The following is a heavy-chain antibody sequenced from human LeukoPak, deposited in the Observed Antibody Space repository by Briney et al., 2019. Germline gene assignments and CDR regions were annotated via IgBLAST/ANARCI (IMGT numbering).Heavy chain of an antibody. Sequence: GGSLRLSCAASGFTFSSYSMNWVRQAPGKGLEWVSSICSTSRCIFYADSVKGRFTISRDNAKSSLYLQMNDLRAEDTAVYYCARDRGYYVFDYWGQGTLVTVSS. CDR2: ICSTSRCI. J-gene: IGHJ4*02. CDR3: ARDRGYYVFDY. D-gene: IGHD3-22*01. CDR1: GFTFSSYS. V-gene: IGHV3-21*01.